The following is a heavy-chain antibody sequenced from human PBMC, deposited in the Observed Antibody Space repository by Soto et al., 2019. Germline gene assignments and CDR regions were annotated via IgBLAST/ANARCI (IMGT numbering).Heavy chain of an antibody. CDR3: ARVWGWHFDL. J-gene: IGHJ2*01. V-gene: IGHV3-53*02. CDR1: GFTISSNY. Sequence: EVQLVETGGGLIQPGGCLRLSCAASGFTISSNYMSWVRQAPGKGLQWVSVVYTGGSANYADSVKGRFTSSRDNSKNTLSLQVNSLRAEDTAVYYCARVWGWHFDLWGRGTLVTVSS. CDR2: VYTGGSA. D-gene: IGHD7-27*01.